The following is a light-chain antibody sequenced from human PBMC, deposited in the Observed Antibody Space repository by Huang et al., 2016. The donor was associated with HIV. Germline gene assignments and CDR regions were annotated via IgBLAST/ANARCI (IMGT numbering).Light chain of an antibody. V-gene: IGKV3-15*01. Sequence: ESVMTQSPATLSVAPGERVTLSCRASHSVSSNLPWYQQKPGQAPRLLIQGASTRATGIPDRISGSGSGTEFTIAISSLQSEDSGVYFCQQYDNWPLTFGQGTRLEMK. J-gene: IGKJ5*01. CDR1: HSVSSN. CDR2: GAS. CDR3: QQYDNWPLT.